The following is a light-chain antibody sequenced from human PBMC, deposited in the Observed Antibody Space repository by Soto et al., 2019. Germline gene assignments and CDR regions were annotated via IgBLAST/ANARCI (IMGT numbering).Light chain of an antibody. J-gene: IGKJ1*01. V-gene: IGKV3-11*01. CDR2: DAS. CDR3: QQRSTWPWT. Sequence: EIVLTQSPATLSLSPGERATLSCRASQSVSIYLAWYQQKPGQAPRLLIYDASNRATGIPARSSGSGSGTDFTLTISSLEPEDFAVYYCQQRSTWPWTVGQGTKVEIK. CDR1: QSVSIY.